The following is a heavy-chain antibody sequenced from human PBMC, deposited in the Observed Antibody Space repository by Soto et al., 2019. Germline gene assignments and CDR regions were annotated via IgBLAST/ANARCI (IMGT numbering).Heavy chain of an antibody. D-gene: IGHD6-6*01. V-gene: IGHV6-1*01. CDR2: TYYRSKWYN. J-gene: IGHJ4*02. CDR1: GDSVSSNSAA. CDR3: ARTNRYSSSSEYYFDY. Sequence: SQTLSLTCAISGDSVSSNSAAWNWIRQSPSRGLEWLGRTYYRSKWYNDYAVSVKSRITINPDTSKNQFSLQLNSVTPEDTAVYYCARTNRYSSSSEYYFDYWGQGTLVTVSS.